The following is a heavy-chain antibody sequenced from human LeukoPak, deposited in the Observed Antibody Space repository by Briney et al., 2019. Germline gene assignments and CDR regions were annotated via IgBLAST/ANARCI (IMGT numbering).Heavy chain of an antibody. Sequence: GESLKISCKASGYSFTSYWIGWVRQMPGKGLEWMGIIDPSDSETRYTPSFQGQVTISVDKSLTTADLQWNSLKATDTAMYYCARQTAMGRSGDYWGQGTLVTVSS. J-gene: IGHJ4*02. D-gene: IGHD5-18*01. CDR3: ARQTAMGRSGDY. V-gene: IGHV5-51*01. CDR2: IDPSDSET. CDR1: GYSFTSYW.